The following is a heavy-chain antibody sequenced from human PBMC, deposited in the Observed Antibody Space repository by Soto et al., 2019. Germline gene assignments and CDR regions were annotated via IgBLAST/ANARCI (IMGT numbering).Heavy chain of an antibody. D-gene: IGHD1-26*01. Sequence: SETLPLTCAFSGYSISSSNWLVWIRQPPGKGLEWIGYIYYSGTTYYNPSLKSRVTMSVDTSKNQFSLKLTSVTAVDTAVYYCARREIQGPIDYWGQGTLVTVSS. CDR1: GYSISSSNW. CDR2: IYYSGTT. V-gene: IGHV4-28*01. CDR3: ARREIQGPIDY. J-gene: IGHJ4*02.